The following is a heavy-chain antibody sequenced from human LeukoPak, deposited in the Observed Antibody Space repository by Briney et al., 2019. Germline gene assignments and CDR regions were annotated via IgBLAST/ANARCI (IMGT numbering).Heavy chain of an antibody. J-gene: IGHJ4*02. CDR2: IWYDGSNK. V-gene: IGHV3-33*01. CDR1: GFTFSSYG. CDR3: ARDLGQQLVRGFDY. D-gene: IGHD6-13*01. Sequence: GGSLRLSCAASGFTFSSYGMHWVRQAPGKGLEWVAVIWYDGSNKYYADSVKGRFTISRDNSKNTLYLQMNSLRAEDTAVYYCARDLGQQLVRGFDYWGQGTLATVSS.